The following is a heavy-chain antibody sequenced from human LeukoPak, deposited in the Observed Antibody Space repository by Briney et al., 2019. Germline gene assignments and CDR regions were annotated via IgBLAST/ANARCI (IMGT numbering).Heavy chain of an antibody. J-gene: IGHJ4*02. CDR2: INPTGGST. D-gene: IGHD5-18*01. CDR3: ARDLGDIGYSYGFDY. CDR1: GYTFTSYY. V-gene: IGHV1-46*01. Sequence: ASVKVSCKASGYTFTSYYMHWVRQAPGQGLEWMGIINPTGGSTRYAQRFQGRVTVTRDTSTSTVYIELSSLRSEDTAVYYCARDLGDIGYSYGFDYWGQGTLVTVSS.